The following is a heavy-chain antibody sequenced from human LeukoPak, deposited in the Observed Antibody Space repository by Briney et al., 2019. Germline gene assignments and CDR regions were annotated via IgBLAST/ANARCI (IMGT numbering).Heavy chain of an antibody. Sequence: GGSLRLSCAASGFTFSSYWMSWVRQAPGKGLEWVANIKQDGSEKYYVDSVKGRFTIPRDNAKNSLYLQMNSLRAEDTAVYYCARVADCSGGSCYSGVVYFDYWGQGTLVTVSS. CDR3: ARVADCSGGSCYSGVVYFDY. D-gene: IGHD2-15*01. J-gene: IGHJ4*02. CDR1: GFTFSSYW. V-gene: IGHV3-7*01. CDR2: IKQDGSEK.